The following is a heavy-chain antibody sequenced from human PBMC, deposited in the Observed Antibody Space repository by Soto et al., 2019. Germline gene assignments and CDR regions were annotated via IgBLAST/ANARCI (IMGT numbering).Heavy chain of an antibody. CDR2: IWYDGSNK. Sequence: ESGGGVVQPGRSLRLSCAASGFTFSSYGMHWVRQAPGKGLEWVAVIWYDGSNKYYADSVKGRFTISRDNSKNTLYLQMNSLRAEDTAVYYCARDSDDYVWGSYCPYWGQGTLVTVSS. D-gene: IGHD3-16*01. CDR3: ARDSDDYVWGSYCPY. J-gene: IGHJ4*02. CDR1: GFTFSSYG. V-gene: IGHV3-33*01.